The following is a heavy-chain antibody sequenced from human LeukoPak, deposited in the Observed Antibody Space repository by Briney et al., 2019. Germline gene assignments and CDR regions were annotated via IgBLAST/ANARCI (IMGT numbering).Heavy chain of an antibody. CDR3: ARLGIAAAIIDY. Sequence: SETLSLTCTVSGASVTNTTWYWGWIRQPPGKGLEWIGNIYYSGSTYYNPSLKSRVTISVDTSKNQFSLKLSSVTAADTAVYYCARLGIAAAIIDYWGQGTLVTVSS. D-gene: IGHD6-13*01. CDR2: IYYSGST. V-gene: IGHV4-39*01. CDR1: GASVTNTTWY. J-gene: IGHJ4*02.